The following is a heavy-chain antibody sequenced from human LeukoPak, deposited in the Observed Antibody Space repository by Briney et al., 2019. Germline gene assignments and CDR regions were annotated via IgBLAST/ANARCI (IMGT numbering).Heavy chain of an antibody. V-gene: IGHV1-18*01. CDR1: GYTFTSYD. D-gene: IGHD2-2*01. J-gene: IGHJ6*03. Sequence: ASVKVSCKASGYTFTSYDISWVRQAPGQGLEWMGWISAYNGNTNYAQKLQGRVTMTTDTSTSTAYMELRSLRSDDTAVYYCAREPRYCSRTTSCYHANYFYYMDVWGKGTTVTVSS. CDR3: AREPRYCSRTTSCYHANYFYYMDV. CDR2: ISAYNGNT.